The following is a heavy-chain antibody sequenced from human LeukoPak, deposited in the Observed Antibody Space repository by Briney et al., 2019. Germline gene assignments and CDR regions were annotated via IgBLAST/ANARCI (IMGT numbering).Heavy chain of an antibody. D-gene: IGHD2-15*01. V-gene: IGHV5-51*01. CDR3: ARSATNWFDS. CDR2: IYPGDSHT. J-gene: IGHJ5*01. Sequence: GESLKISCQGSGYSFTNYWIGWVRQMPGKGLEWMGIIYPGDSHTRYSPSLQGQVTISADKSISTAYLQWSSLKASDTATYYCARSATNWFDSWGQGTLVTVSS. CDR1: GYSFTNYW.